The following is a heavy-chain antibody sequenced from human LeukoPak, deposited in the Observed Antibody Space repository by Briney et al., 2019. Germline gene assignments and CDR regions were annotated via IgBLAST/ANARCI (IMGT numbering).Heavy chain of an antibody. J-gene: IGHJ4*02. CDR3: ARSTSSYSSGWYVPFDY. CDR1: GGSISSSSYY. CDR2: IYYNGST. V-gene: IGHV4-39*01. D-gene: IGHD6-19*01. Sequence: NPSETLSLTFTVAGGSISSSSYYWGWIRQPPGKWLEWIGSIYYNGSTYYNPSLKSRVTISVDTSKNQFSLKLSSVTAEDTAVYYCARSTSSYSSGWYVPFDYWGQGTLVTVSS.